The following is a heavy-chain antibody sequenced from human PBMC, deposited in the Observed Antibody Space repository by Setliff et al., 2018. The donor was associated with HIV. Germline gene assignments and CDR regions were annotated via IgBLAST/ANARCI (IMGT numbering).Heavy chain of an antibody. CDR3: ARDDHYYDSGSYYSDWYFDL. Sequence: SVKVSCKASGGTFSNYAFSWVRQAPGQGLEWMGGIIPIFGSTKYAQKFQGRVTISADESTTTADMELSSLRSEDAAVYYCARDDHYYDSGSYYSDWYFDLWGRGTLVTVSS. V-gene: IGHV1-69*13. CDR1: GGTFSNYA. D-gene: IGHD3-10*01. J-gene: IGHJ2*01. CDR2: IIPIFGST.